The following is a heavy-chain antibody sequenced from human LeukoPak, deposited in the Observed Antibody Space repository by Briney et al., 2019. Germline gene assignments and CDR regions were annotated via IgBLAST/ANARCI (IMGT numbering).Heavy chain of an antibody. Sequence: PGGSLRLSCAASGFTFSSYDMHWVRQATGKGLEWVSAIGTAGDTYYPGSVKGRFTISRENAKNSLYLQMNSLRAGDTAVYYCAGGGTVTSSSWSGGAFDIWGQGTMVIVSS. J-gene: IGHJ3*02. CDR1: GFTFSSYD. V-gene: IGHV3-13*01. CDR3: AGGGTVTSSSWSGGAFDI. D-gene: IGHD6-13*01. CDR2: IGTAGDT.